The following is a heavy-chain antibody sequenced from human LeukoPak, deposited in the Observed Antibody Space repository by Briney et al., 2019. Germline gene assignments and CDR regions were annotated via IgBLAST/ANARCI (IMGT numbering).Heavy chain of an antibody. CDR3: ARHRGYSYGPDFDY. J-gene: IGHJ4*02. CDR1: GGSISSYY. Sequence: SETLSLTCTVSGGSISSYYWSWIRQPPGKGLEWIGYIYYSGSTNYSPSLKSRVTISVDTSKNQFSLKLSSVTAADTAVYYCARHRGYSYGPDFDYWGQGTLVTVSS. V-gene: IGHV4-59*08. D-gene: IGHD5-18*01. CDR2: IYYSGST.